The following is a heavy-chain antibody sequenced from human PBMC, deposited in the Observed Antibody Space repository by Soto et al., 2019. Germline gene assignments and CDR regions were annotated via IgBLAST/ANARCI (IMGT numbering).Heavy chain of an antibody. CDR1: GFTFSSYA. D-gene: IGHD2-2*01. Sequence: PGGSLRLSCAASGFTFSSYAMHWFRQAPGKGLEWVAVISYDGSNKYYADSVKGRFTISRDNSKNTLYLQMNSLRAEDTAVYYSARDRYIVLVPAAMFPGYWGQGTLVTVSS. J-gene: IGHJ4*02. CDR2: ISYDGSNK. CDR3: ARDRYIVLVPAAMFPGY. V-gene: IGHV3-30-3*01.